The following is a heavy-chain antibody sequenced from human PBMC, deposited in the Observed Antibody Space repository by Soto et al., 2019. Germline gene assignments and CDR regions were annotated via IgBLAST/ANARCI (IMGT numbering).Heavy chain of an antibody. D-gene: IGHD3-16*01. CDR2: VYIGGNT. CDR3: AGSVGGGFDY. J-gene: IGHJ4*02. CDR1: GFTVSSNY. V-gene: IGHV3-66*01. Sequence: EVQLVESGGGLVQPGGSLRLSCAASGFTVSSNYMSWVRQAPGKGLEWGSVVYIGGNTYYAESVEDRVTISSVNFQNMLYLQMNSLGAEVTAVYSCAGSVGGGFDYWGQGTLVTVSS.